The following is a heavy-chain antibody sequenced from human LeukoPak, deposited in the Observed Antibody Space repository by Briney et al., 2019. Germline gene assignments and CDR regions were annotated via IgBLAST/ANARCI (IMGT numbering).Heavy chain of an antibody. CDR2: IKQDGSEK. V-gene: IGHV3-7*01. J-gene: IGHJ5*02. D-gene: IGHD2-2*01. CDR3: ARGGAYCSSTSCYFSPPENNWFDP. CDR1: GFTFSSYW. Sequence: GGSLRLSCAASGFTFSSYWMSWVRQAPGKGLEWVANIKQDGSEKYYVDSVKGRFTISRDNAKNSLYLQMNRLRAEDTAVYYCARGGAYCSSTSCYFSPPENNWFDPWGQGTLVTVSS.